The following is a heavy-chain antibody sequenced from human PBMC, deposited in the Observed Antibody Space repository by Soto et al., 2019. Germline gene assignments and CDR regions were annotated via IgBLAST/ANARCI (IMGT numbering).Heavy chain of an antibody. CDR3: ARSFYGMDV. J-gene: IGHJ6*02. CDR2: TYYRSKRYN. CDR1: GASVSSNSAP. Sequence: SQTLSLTCAISGASVSSNSAPWNWIRQSPSRNIEWLGRTYYRSKRYNDNAVSVKSRLTIYPDTSKNQFSLQLNSVTPEDTAVYYCARSFYGMDVWGQGTTVTVSS. V-gene: IGHV6-1*01. D-gene: IGHD3-16*01.